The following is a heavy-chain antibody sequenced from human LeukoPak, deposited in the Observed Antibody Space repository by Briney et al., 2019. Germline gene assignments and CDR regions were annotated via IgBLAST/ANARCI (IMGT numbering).Heavy chain of an antibody. CDR2: ISWNSGSI. J-gene: IGHJ4*02. D-gene: IGHD2-21*01. CDR1: GFTFDDYA. Sequence: SLRLSCAASGFTFDDYAMHWVRQAPGKGLEWVSGISWNSGSIGYADSVKGRFTISRDNAKNSLYLQMNSLRAEDTALYYCAKEVIARGFDYWGQGTLVTVSS. CDR3: AKEVIARGFDY. V-gene: IGHV3-9*01.